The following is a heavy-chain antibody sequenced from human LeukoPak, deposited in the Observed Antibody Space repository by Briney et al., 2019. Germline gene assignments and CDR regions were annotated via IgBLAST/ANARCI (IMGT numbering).Heavy chain of an antibody. CDR1: GGSISSYY. CDR2: ISDIGSI. V-gene: IGHV4-59*08. CDR3: AGHHPRNTVDF. D-gene: IGHD2/OR15-2a*01. Sequence: SETLSLTCTVSGGSISSYYWSWIRRPPGKGLEWIVYISDIGSINYNPSLKSRVTIPLDTSKNQFSLKLSSVTAADTAVYYCAGHHPRNTVDFWGQGTLVTVSS. J-gene: IGHJ4*02.